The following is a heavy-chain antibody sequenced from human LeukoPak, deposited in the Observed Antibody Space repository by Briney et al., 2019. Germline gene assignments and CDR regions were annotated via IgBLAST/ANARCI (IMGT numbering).Heavy chain of an antibody. CDR1: GLTFSDYY. CDR3: ASGNWGCKTNCDYFDH. V-gene: IGHV3-11*03. Sequence: GGSLRLSCAASGLTFSDYYMSWLRQAPGRGLEWASYISSTSSHTNYADSVKGRFTISRDNAKNSLYLQMNTLRAEDTAVYYCASGNWGCKTNCDYFDHWGQGTLVTVSS. CDR2: ISSTSSHT. D-gene: IGHD1-1*01. J-gene: IGHJ4*02.